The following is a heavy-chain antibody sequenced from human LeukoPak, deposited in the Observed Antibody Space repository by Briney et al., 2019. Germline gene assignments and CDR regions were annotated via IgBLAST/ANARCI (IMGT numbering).Heavy chain of an antibody. CDR1: GFTFSSYA. V-gene: IGHV3-23*01. CDR2: ISGGSGST. CDR3: AKDNSGAYFDWFNYYYYYGMDV. Sequence: GGSLRLSCAASGFTFSSYAMSWVRQAPGKGLAWVSTISGGSGSTYCADSVKGRFTISRDNSKNTLYLQMNSLRAEDTAVYYCAKDNSGAYFDWFNYYYYYGMDVWGQGTTVTVSS. D-gene: IGHD3-9*01. J-gene: IGHJ6*02.